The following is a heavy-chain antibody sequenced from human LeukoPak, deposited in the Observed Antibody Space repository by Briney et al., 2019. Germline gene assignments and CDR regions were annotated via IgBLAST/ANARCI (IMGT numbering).Heavy chain of an antibody. CDR3: ASPLGYSGRSDAFDI. D-gene: IGHD1-26*01. V-gene: IGHV4-59*12. CDR1: GGSISGYY. Sequence: SETLSLTCTVSGGSISGYYWSWIRQPPGKGLEWIGYIHYSGNTKYNPSLKSRVTISVDTSTNQFSLKLSSVTAADTAVYYCASPLGYSGRSDAFDIWGQGTMVTVSS. CDR2: IHYSGNT. J-gene: IGHJ3*02.